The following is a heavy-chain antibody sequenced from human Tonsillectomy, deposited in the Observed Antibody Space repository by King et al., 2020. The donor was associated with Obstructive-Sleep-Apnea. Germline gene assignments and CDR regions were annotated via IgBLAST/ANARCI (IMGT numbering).Heavy chain of an antibody. CDR1: GGSISSGDYY. V-gene: IGHV4-30-4*01. CDR3: ARDRGRGVSYYYGMDV. Sequence: QLQESGPGLVKPSQTLSLTCTVSGGSISSGDYYWSWIRQPPGKGLEWIGYISYSGSAYYNPSLKSRVTMSLDTSQNQFSLKLRSVTAADTAVYYCARDRGRGVSYYYGMDVWGQGTTVTVSS. D-gene: IGHD3-10*01. CDR2: ISYSGSA. J-gene: IGHJ6*02.